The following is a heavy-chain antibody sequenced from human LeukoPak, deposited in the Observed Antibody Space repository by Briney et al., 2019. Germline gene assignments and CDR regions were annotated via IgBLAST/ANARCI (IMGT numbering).Heavy chain of an antibody. CDR3: ARSGYYYGSRSYWFDP. Sequence: PSETLSLTCTVSGYSVSSGYYWGWIRQPPGKGLEWIGSIYHSGSTYYNPSLKSRVTISVDTSKNQFSLKLSSVTAADTAVYYCARSGYYYGSRSYWFDPCGQGTLVTVSS. CDR1: GYSVSSGYY. CDR2: IYHSGST. V-gene: IGHV4-38-2*02. J-gene: IGHJ5*02. D-gene: IGHD3-10*01.